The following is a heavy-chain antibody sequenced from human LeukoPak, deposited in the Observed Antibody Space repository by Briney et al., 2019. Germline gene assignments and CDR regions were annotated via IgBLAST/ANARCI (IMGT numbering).Heavy chain of an antibody. CDR2: ISNSGGTI. J-gene: IGHJ3*02. D-gene: IGHD4-17*01. V-gene: IGHV3-48*03. CDR3: ARVRRAYGAPRDSGGPDAFDI. CDR1: GFTFSSYE. Sequence: GGSLRLSCAASGFTFSSYEMNWVRQAPGKGLEWVSYISNSGGTIYYTDSVKGRFTISRDNAKNSLYLQMNSLRAEDTAVYYCARVRRAYGAPRDSGGPDAFDIWGQGTMVTVSS.